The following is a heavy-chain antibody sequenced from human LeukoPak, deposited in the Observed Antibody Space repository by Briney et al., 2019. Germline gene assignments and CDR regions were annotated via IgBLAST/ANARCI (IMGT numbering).Heavy chain of an antibody. CDR1: GYSFTSYW. D-gene: IGHD6-13*01. CDR3: ARLDTSSCLY. J-gene: IGHJ4*02. CDR2: IYPGDSDT. Sequence: GGSLKISFKGSGYSFTSYWIGWGRRMPGKGVGWMGIIYPGDSDTRYSPSFQGQVTISADKSISTAYLQWSSLKASDTAMYYCARLDTSSCLYWGQGTLVTVSS. V-gene: IGHV5-51*01.